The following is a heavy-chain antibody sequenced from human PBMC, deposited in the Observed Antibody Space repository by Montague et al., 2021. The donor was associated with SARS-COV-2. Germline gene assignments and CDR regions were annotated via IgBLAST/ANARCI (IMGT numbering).Heavy chain of an antibody. D-gene: IGHD3-22*01. Sequence: SETLSLTCTVSGGSIRSSSYYWGWIRQPPGKGLEWIGSIYYSGSTYYNPSLKSRVTISVDTSKNHFSLKLSSVTAADTAVYYCARHGKTRIATILVVIGYFDYWGQGTQVTVSS. CDR3: ARHGKTRIATILVVIGYFDY. J-gene: IGHJ4*02. CDR2: IYYSGST. CDR1: GGSIRSSSYY. V-gene: IGHV4-39*01.